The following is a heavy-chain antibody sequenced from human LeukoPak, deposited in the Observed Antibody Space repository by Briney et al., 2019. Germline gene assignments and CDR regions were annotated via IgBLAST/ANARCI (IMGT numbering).Heavy chain of an antibody. CDR1: GFTFSNYG. V-gene: IGHV3-33*01. CDR3: ARDHSGTQDY. D-gene: IGHD1-1*01. J-gene: IGHJ4*02. Sequence: GGSLRLSCAASGFTFSNYGMHWVRQAPGKGLEWVAVIWDDGSNEYYADSVKGRFTIFRDNRRNTLYLQVNSLRAEDTAVYSCARDHSGTQDYWGQGTLVTVSS. CDR2: IWDDGSNE.